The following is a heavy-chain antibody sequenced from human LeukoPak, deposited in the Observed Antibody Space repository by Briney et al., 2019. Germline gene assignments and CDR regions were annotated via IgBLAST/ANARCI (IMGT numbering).Heavy chain of an antibody. J-gene: IGHJ6*03. CDR1: GGSISSSSYY. CDR2: IYYSGST. D-gene: IGHD2-2*01. Sequence: SETLSLTCTVSGGSISSSSYYWGWIRQPPGKGLEWIGSIYYSGSTYYNPSLKSRVTISVDPSKNQFSLKLSSVTAADTAVYYCVRGYLGRITSYYYYMDVWGKGTTVTVSS. CDR3: VRGYLGRITSYYYYMDV. V-gene: IGHV4-39*07.